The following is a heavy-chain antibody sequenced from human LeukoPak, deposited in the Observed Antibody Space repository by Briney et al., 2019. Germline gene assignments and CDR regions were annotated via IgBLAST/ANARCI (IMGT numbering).Heavy chain of an antibody. CDR2: IYHSGST. CDR3: ARARRGYVRLDY. CDR1: GGSLSGYY. D-gene: IGHD5-12*01. Sequence: PSETLSLTCEVSGGSLSGYYWTWIRQSPGKGLEWIGEIYHSGSTNYNPSLMRRVTMSVDTSKNQFSLSLTAVTDADTALYYCARARRGYVRLDYWGQGTLVTVSS. J-gene: IGHJ4*02. V-gene: IGHV4-34*01.